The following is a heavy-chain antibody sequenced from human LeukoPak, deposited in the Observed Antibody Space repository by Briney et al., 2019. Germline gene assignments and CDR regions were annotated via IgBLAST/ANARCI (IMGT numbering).Heavy chain of an antibody. V-gene: IGHV4-4*07. CDR3: AKDGRYSSGRFDY. D-gene: IGHD6-19*01. J-gene: IGHJ4*02. CDR1: GGSIRSYY. Sequence: PSETLSLTCTVSGGSIRSYYWSWIRQPAGKGLEWIGRIYTSGSTNYNPSLKSRVTISVDKSKNQFSLKLSSVTAADTAVYYCAKDGRYSSGRFDYWGQGTLVTVSS. CDR2: IYTSGST.